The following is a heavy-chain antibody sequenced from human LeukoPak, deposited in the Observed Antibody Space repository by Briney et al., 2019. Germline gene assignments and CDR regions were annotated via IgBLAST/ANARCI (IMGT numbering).Heavy chain of an antibody. Sequence: GGSLRLSCAASGFTFSSYGMHWVRQAPGKGLEWVTVTSYDGNSKFYADFVKGRFTISRDNSNNMLYLQMNSLRGEDTAVYYCARNHPVVTTYVRGPQDYWGQGTLVTVSS. J-gene: IGHJ4*02. CDR3: ARNHPVVTTYVRGPQDY. V-gene: IGHV3-30*03. D-gene: IGHD3-10*02. CDR2: TSYDGNSK. CDR1: GFTFSSYG.